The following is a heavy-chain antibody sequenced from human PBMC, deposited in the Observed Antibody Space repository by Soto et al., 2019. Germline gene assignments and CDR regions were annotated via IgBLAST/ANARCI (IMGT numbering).Heavy chain of an antibody. D-gene: IGHD3-22*01. CDR2: INAGNGNT. V-gene: IGHV1-3*01. CDR3: ASQYGGYYPEYFQH. CDR1: GYAFTSYA. J-gene: IGHJ1*01. Sequence: ASVNVSCKASGYAFTSYAMHWVRQAPGQRLEWMGWINAGNGNTKYSQKFQGRVTITRDTSASTAYMELSSLRSEDTAVYYCASQYGGYYPEYFQHWGQGTLVTVSS.